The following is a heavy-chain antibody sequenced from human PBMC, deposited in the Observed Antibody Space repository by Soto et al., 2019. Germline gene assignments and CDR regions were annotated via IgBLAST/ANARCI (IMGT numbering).Heavy chain of an antibody. D-gene: IGHD6-6*01. CDR3: ARTRPRHGYYYYYGMDV. Sequence: SETLSLTCAVYGGSFSGYYWSWIRQPPGKGLEWIGEINHSGSTNYNPSLKSRVTISVDTSKNQFSLKLSSVTAADTAVYYCARTRPRHGYYYYYGMDVWGQGTTVTVYS. CDR1: GGSFSGYY. J-gene: IGHJ6*02. V-gene: IGHV4-34*01. CDR2: INHSGST.